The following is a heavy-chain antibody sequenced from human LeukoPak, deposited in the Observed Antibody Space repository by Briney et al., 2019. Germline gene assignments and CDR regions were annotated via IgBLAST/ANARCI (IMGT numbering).Heavy chain of an antibody. D-gene: IGHD6-19*01. Sequence: GGSLRLSCAASGFTFSSYVMSWVRQAPGKGLEWVSGISGSGDTTYFADSVKGRFTISRDNSKNTVYLQMNSLRAEDTAVYYCAKEASSAWLDCWGLGTLVTVSS. J-gene: IGHJ4*02. CDR2: ISGSGDTT. CDR1: GFTFSSYV. CDR3: AKEASSAWLDC. V-gene: IGHV3-23*01.